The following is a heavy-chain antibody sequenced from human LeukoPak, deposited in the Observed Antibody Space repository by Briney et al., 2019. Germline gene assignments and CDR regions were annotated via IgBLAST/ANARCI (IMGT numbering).Heavy chain of an antibody. Sequence: GGSLRLSCAASGLTFSNYAMNWVRQASGKGLEWVSGITDSGRKTYYADSVKGRFSTSRDNSKNTVYLQMNSLRAEDTAVYYCAKGVDCSGGSCYSGYYYYGMDVWGQGTTVTVSS. D-gene: IGHD2-15*01. CDR2: ITDSGRKT. CDR3: AKGVDCSGGSCYSGYYYYGMDV. V-gene: IGHV3-23*01. J-gene: IGHJ6*02. CDR1: GLTFSNYA.